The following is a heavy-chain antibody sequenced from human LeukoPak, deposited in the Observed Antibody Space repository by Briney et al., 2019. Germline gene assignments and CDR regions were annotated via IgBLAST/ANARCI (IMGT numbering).Heavy chain of an antibody. J-gene: IGHJ6*02. CDR3: ATNVAATGYYYGMDV. Sequence: SVKVSCKASGFTFTSSAVQWVRQARGQRLEWIGWIVVGSGNTNYAQKFQERVTITRDMSTSTAYMELSSLRSEDTAVYYCATNVAATGYYYGMDVWGQGTTVTVSS. V-gene: IGHV1-58*01. D-gene: IGHD2-15*01. CDR1: GFTFTSSA. CDR2: IVVGSGNT.